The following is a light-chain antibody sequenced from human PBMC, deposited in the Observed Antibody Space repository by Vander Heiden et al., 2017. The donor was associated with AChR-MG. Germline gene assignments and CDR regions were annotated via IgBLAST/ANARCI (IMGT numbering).Light chain of an antibody. J-gene: IGLJ3*02. Sequence: QSALTQPASVSGSPGQSITISCTGISSDFGNYNDVSWYQQQPGTAPKLIIYDVSNRPSGVSYRFSGSKSGNTASLTISGLQAEDEADYYCSAYTTDRTKVFGGGTRLTVL. CDR1: SSDFGNYND. CDR3: SAYTTDRTKV. V-gene: IGLV2-14*03. CDR2: DVS.